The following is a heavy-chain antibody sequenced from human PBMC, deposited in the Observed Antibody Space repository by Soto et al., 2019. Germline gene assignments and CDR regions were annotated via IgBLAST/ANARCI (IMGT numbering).Heavy chain of an antibody. D-gene: IGHD6-13*01. CDR1: GFSLSTSGVG. V-gene: IGHV2-5*02. J-gene: IGHJ4*02. Sequence: QITLKESGPTLVKPTQTLTLTCTFSGFSLSTSGVGVGWIRQPPGKALEWLALIYWDDDKRYSPSLKSRLTITKDTSKNXVVLXXXXXXPVDTATYYCAHRERLYSSSWYYFDYWGQGTLVTVSS. CDR3: AHRERLYSSSWYYFDY. CDR2: IYWDDDK.